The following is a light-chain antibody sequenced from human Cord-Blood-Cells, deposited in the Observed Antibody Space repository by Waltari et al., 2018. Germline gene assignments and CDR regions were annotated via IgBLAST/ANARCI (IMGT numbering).Light chain of an antibody. CDR1: SSDVGGYNY. J-gene: IGLJ3*02. Sequence: QSALTQPASVSGSPGQSITISCTGTSSDVGGYNYVSWYQQHPGKAPDLMIYDVSKRPSGVSSRFSGSKSGNTASLTISGLQAEDEADYYCSSYTSSSTWVFGGGTKLTVL. V-gene: IGLV2-14*01. CDR2: DVS. CDR3: SSYTSSSTWV.